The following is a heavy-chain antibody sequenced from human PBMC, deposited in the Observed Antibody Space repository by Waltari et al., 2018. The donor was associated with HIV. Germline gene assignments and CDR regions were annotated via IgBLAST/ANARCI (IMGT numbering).Heavy chain of an antibody. D-gene: IGHD1-26*01. CDR2: INHSGFT. V-gene: IGHV4-34*01. CDR3: ARDSGSYPGGLYFDY. CDR1: GGSFSGYY. J-gene: IGHJ4*02. Sequence: QVQLQQWGAGLLKPSETLSLTCAVYGGSFSGYYWSWIRQPPGKGLEWIGEINHSGFTNYSPSLKSRVTISVDTSKNQFSLKLRSVTAADTAMYYCARDSGSYPGGLYFDYWGQGTLVTVSS.